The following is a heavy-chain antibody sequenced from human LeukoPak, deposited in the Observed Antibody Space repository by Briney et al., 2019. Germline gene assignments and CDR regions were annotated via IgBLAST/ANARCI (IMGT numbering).Heavy chain of an antibody. Sequence: SQTLSLTCTVSGGSISSGSYYWSWIRQPAGKGLEWIGRIYTRGSTNYNPSLKSRVTMSVDTSKNQFSLKLSSVTAADTAVYYWAREKVEETYYYMDVWGKGTTVTVSS. J-gene: IGHJ6*03. CDR2: IYTRGST. CDR3: AREKVEETYYYMDV. CDR1: GGSISSGSYY. V-gene: IGHV4-61*02.